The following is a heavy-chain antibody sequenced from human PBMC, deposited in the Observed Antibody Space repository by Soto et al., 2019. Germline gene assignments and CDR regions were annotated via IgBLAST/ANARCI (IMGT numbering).Heavy chain of an antibody. V-gene: IGHV1-2*02. D-gene: IGHD6-19*01. CDR3: ARAVAVPADFDY. Sequence: ASVKVSCKASGYTFTDYYIHWVRQAPGQGLEWMGWINPKTGGTNYVQKFQGRVTITRDTSASTAYMELSSLRSEDTAVYYCARAVAVPADFDYWGQGTLVTVSS. CDR2: INPKTGGT. J-gene: IGHJ4*02. CDR1: GYTFTDYY.